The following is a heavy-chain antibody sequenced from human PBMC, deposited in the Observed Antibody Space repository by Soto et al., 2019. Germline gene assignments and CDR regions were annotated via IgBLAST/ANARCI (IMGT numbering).Heavy chain of an antibody. D-gene: IGHD3-3*01. J-gene: IGHJ4*02. CDR3: ARRYDFWSGYYKGYFDY. V-gene: IGHV4-34*01. CDR2: INHSGST. Sequence: SETLSLTCAVYGGSFSGYYWSWIRQPPGKGLEWIGEINHSGSTNYNPSLKSRVTISVDTSKNQFSLKLSSVTAADTAVYYCARRYDFWSGYYKGYFDYWGQGTLVTVSS. CDR1: GGSFSGYY.